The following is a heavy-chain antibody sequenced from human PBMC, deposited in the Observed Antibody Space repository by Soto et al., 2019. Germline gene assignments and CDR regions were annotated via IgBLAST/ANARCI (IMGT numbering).Heavy chain of an antibody. Sequence: PGGSLRLSCAASGFTFSSYAISLVRQAPGKGLEWVSAISGSGGSTYYADSVKGRFTISRDNSKNTLYLQMNSLRAEDTAVYYCAKARGNMAVYYFDYWGQGTLVTVSS. J-gene: IGHJ4*02. CDR1: GFTFSSYA. D-gene: IGHD3-10*01. CDR2: ISGSGGST. CDR3: AKARGNMAVYYFDY. V-gene: IGHV3-23*01.